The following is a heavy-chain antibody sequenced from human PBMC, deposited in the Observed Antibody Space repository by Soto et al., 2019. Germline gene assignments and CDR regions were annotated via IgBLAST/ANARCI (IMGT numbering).Heavy chain of an antibody. D-gene: IGHD3-10*01. Sequence: QVQLVQSGAEVKMPGASVKVSCKASGYTFRSYGIQWVRQAPGQSLEWMGWINADNGDTKYSQNFQDRVTITRDTSANTVYMELSNLTTEDTAVYYCARVGLKYLRWFDPWGQGSLVTVSS. J-gene: IGHJ5*02. CDR3: ARVGLKYLRWFDP. CDR2: INADNGDT. V-gene: IGHV1-3*01. CDR1: GYTFRSYG.